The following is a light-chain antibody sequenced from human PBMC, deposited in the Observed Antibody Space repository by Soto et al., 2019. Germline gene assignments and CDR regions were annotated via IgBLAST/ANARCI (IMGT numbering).Light chain of an antibody. CDR2: EVS. Sequence: QSALTQPPSASGSPGQSVTISCTGTSSDVGGYNYVSWYQQEPGKAPKLMIYEVSKRPSGVPDRFSGSKSGTSASLAITGLQAEDEADYYCQSYDSSLSGSVFGGGTKLTVL. V-gene: IGLV2-8*01. CDR1: SSDVGGYNY. CDR3: QSYDSSLSGSV. J-gene: IGLJ2*01.